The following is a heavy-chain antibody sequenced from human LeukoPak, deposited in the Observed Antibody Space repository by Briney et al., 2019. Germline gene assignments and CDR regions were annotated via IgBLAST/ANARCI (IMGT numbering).Heavy chain of an antibody. D-gene: IGHD1-26*01. V-gene: IGHV4-59*01. J-gene: IGHJ3*02. CDR3: ARFLRGATNALDI. CDR2: IFYSGTT. Sequence: SETLSLTCTVSGGSISGYYWGWIRQPPGKGLEYIGFIFYSGTTNYNPSLKSRVTISVDTSKNQFSLKLSSVTAADTAVYYCARFLRGATNALDIWGQGTMVTVSS. CDR1: GGSISGYY.